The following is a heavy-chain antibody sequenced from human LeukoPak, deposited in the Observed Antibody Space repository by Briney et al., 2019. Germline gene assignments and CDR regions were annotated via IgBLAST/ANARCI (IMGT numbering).Heavy chain of an antibody. CDR2: IIPIFGTA. D-gene: IGHD1-26*01. CDR1: GGTFSSYA. Sequence: ASVKVSCKASGGTFSSYAISWVRQAPGQGLEWMGGIIPIFGTANYAQKFQGRVTITADESTSTAYMELSSLRSEDTAVYYCARGGIVGATSAEYFQHWGQGTLVTVSS. V-gene: IGHV1-69*01. CDR3: ARGGIVGATSAEYFQH. J-gene: IGHJ1*01.